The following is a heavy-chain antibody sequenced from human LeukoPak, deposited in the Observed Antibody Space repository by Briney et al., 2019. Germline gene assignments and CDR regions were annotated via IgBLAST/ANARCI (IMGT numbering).Heavy chain of an antibody. V-gene: IGHV6-1*01. Sequence: SQTLSLTCAISGDSVSSNSAAWNWIRQSPSRGLEWLGRTYYRSKWYNDYAVSVKSRITINPDTSKSQFSLQLNSVTPEDTAVYYCARDRYSSGWYPLNYYYYGMDVWGQGTTVTVSS. CDR2: TYYRSKWYN. D-gene: IGHD6-19*01. J-gene: IGHJ6*02. CDR3: ARDRYSSGWYPLNYYYYGMDV. CDR1: GDSVSSNSAA.